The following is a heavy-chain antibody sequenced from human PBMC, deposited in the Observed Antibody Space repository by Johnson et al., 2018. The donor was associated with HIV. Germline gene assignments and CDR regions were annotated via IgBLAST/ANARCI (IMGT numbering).Heavy chain of an antibody. J-gene: IGHJ3*02. CDR2: IRSKAYGGTT. CDR3: TRDTKQWLVQLAFDI. CDR1: GFTFGDYA. Sequence: EVQLVESGGGLVQPGRSLRLSCTASGFTFGDYAMSWVRQAPGKGLEWVGFIRSKAYGGTTEYAASVKGRFTISRDDSKSIAYLQMNSLKTEDTAVYYCTRDTKQWLVQLAFDIWGQGTMVTVSS. D-gene: IGHD6-19*01. V-gene: IGHV3-49*04.